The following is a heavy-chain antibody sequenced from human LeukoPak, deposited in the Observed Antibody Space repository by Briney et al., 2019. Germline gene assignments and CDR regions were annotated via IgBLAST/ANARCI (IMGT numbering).Heavy chain of an antibody. CDR2: IYTSGST. D-gene: IGHD3-22*01. CDR1: GGSLSSYY. J-gene: IGHJ4*02. Sequence: SETLSLTCTVSGGSLSSYYWSWIRQPAGKGLEWIGRIYTSGSTNYNPSLKSRVTMSVDTSKNQFSPKLSSVTAADTAVYYCARSSGYYDSSGYYQEGPLDYWGQGTLVTVSS. CDR3: ARSSGYYDSSGYYQEGPLDY. V-gene: IGHV4-4*07.